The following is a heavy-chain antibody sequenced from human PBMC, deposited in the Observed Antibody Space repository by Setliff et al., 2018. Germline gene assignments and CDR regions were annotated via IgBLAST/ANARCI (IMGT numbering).Heavy chain of an antibody. V-gene: IGHV4-34*01. D-gene: IGHD2-15*01. CDR3: ARARYCSGGRCYWTWLDS. Sequence: SETLSLTCAVYGGSFSGYFWSWIRQAPGRGLEWIGEINDRGSTHYNPSLKSRVTISLDTSKNQFSLRLSSVNAADTAVYYCARARYCSGGRCYWTWLDSWAQGTLVTVSS. J-gene: IGHJ5*01. CDR1: GGSFSGYF. CDR2: INDRGST.